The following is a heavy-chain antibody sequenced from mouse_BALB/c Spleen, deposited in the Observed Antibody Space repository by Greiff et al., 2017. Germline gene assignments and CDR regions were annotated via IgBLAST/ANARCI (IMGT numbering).Heavy chain of an antibody. J-gene: IGHJ4*01. CDR1: GFTFSSYT. V-gene: IGHV5-12-2*01. Sequence: EVKLVESGGGLVQPGGSLKLSCAASGFTFSSYTMSWVRQTPEKRLEWVAYISNGGGSTYYPDTVKGRFTISRDNAKNTLYLQMSSLKSEDTAMYYCARRTTTRAMDYWGQGTSVTVSS. CDR3: ARRTTTRAMDY. D-gene: IGHD3-3*01. CDR2: ISNGGGST.